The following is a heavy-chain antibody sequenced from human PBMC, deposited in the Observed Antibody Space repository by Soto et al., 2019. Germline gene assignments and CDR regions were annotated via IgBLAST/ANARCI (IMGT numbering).Heavy chain of an antibody. D-gene: IGHD5-12*01. Sequence: PSETLSLTCTVSGGSVRSGGYYWSWIRQPPGKGLEWIGYIYYSGSTNYNPSLKSRVTISVDTSKNQFSLKLSSVTAADTAVYYCARDVVATIRGDHYFDYWGQGALVTVSS. J-gene: IGHJ4*02. CDR2: IYYSGST. CDR3: ARDVVATIRGDHYFDY. CDR1: GGSVRSGGYY. V-gene: IGHV4-61*08.